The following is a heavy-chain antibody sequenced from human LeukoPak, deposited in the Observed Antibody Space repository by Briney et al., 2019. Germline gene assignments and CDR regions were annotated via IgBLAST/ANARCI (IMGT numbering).Heavy chain of an antibody. Sequence: ASVTVSCKASGYTFTSYYMHWVRQAPGQGLEWMGIINPSGGSTSYAQKFQGRVTMTRDTSTTTVYMELSRLRSEDTAVYYCARDGGTAAAGTHHFDYWGQGTLVTVSS. CDR2: INPSGGST. D-gene: IGHD6-13*01. CDR3: ARDGGTAAAGTHHFDY. J-gene: IGHJ4*02. V-gene: IGHV1-46*01. CDR1: GYTFTSYY.